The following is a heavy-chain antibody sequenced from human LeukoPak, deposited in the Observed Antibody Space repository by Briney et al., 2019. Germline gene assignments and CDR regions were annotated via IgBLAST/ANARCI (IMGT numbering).Heavy chain of an antibody. CDR3: ARLHYGGNYGYYYYYMDV. J-gene: IGHJ6*03. Sequence: SETLSLTCTVPGGSISSSSYYWGWIRQPPGKGLEWIGSIYYTGSTYYNPSLKSRVTISVDTSKNQFSLKLSSVTATDTAVYYCARLHYGGNYGYYYYYMDVWGKGTTVTISS. V-gene: IGHV4-39*01. D-gene: IGHD4-23*01. CDR1: GGSISSSSYY. CDR2: IYYTGST.